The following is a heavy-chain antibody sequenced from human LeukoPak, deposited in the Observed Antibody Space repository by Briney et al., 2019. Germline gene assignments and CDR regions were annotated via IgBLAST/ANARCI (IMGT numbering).Heavy chain of an antibody. Sequence: PGESLRLSCAASGFTFSSYAMSWVRQAPGKGLEWVSAISGSGGSTYYADSVKGRFTISRDNSKNTLYLQMNSLRAEDTAVYYCAKERPYSSSLNLYYFDYWGQGILVTVSS. CDR1: GFTFSSYA. D-gene: IGHD6-13*01. CDR2: ISGSGGST. V-gene: IGHV3-23*01. CDR3: AKERPYSSSLNLYYFDY. J-gene: IGHJ4*02.